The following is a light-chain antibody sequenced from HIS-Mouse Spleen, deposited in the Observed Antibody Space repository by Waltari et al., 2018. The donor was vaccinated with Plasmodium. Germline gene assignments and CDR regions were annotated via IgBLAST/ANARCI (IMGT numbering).Light chain of an antibody. CDR1: ALPTHY. CDR3: YSTNSSGNHRV. Sequence: SYELTQPTSVSVSPGQTARITCAGAALPTHYAYWYQQKSVQAPVLVIYEDSKRPSGVPDRFSSSSSGTMATFTISGAQLEDEADYYCYSTNSSGNHRVFGGGTKLTVL. J-gene: IGLJ3*02. V-gene: IGLV3-10*01. CDR2: EDS.